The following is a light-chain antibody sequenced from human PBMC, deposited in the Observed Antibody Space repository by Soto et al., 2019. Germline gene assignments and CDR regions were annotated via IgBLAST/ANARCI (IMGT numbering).Light chain of an antibody. CDR2: GSD. V-gene: IGLV1-44*01. J-gene: IGLJ2*01. CDR3: AAWDDNLDGAT. Sequence: QSVLSQPPSTSGTPGQRVTISCSGGTSNIGTYTVSWHQQFPETAPSLLIYGSDRRPSGVTDRFSGSKSGTSDSVSIGGLHSEDEAHYYCAAWDDNLDGATFGGGTKLTVL. CDR1: TSNIGTYT.